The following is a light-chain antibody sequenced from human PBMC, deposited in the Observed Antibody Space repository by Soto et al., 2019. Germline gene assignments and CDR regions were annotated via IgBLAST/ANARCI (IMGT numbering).Light chain of an antibody. V-gene: IGKV3-11*01. CDR2: DAS. Sequence: ETVLTQSPATLSLSPGARATLFCRASQSISNYLAWYQQKPGQAPRLLIYDASNRATGIPVRFSGSGSGTDFTLTISSLEPEDFAVYYCQQRRNWPITFGQGTRLEIK. CDR3: QQRRNWPIT. J-gene: IGKJ5*01. CDR1: QSISNY.